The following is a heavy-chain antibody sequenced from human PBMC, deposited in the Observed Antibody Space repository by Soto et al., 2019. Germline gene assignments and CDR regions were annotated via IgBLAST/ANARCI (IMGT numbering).Heavy chain of an antibody. Sequence: QVHLQQWGAGLLKPSETLSLTCAVYGGSVNGYYWNWIRQPPGKGLEWIGEINHTGGTHYNPSLKSPATMSVDTSKNQFSLRLSSVTAADTAIYYCATRITVFGLLIPPFDPWGQGTQVTVSS. D-gene: IGHD3-3*01. CDR2: INHTGGT. CDR1: GGSVNGYY. J-gene: IGHJ5*02. V-gene: IGHV4-34*02. CDR3: ATRITVFGLLIPPFDP.